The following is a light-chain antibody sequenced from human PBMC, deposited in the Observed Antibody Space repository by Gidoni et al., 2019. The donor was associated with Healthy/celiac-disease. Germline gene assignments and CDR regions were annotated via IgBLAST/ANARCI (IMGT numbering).Light chain of an antibody. V-gene: IGKV3-15*01. Sequence: ELVITQSPATLSVSPGERATLSCRASQSVSSNLAWYQQKPGQAPRLLIYGASTRATGIPARFSGSGSGTEFTLTISSLQSEDFAVYYCQQYNNWPPRFTFGPGTKVDIK. CDR1: QSVSSN. J-gene: IGKJ3*01. CDR3: QQYNNWPPRFT. CDR2: GAS.